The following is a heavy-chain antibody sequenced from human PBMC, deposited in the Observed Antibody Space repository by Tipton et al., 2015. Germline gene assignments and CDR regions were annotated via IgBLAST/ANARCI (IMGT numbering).Heavy chain of an antibody. Sequence: TLSLTCAVSAYSISSDYYWGWIRQPPGKGLEWIGRISHSGNTYYNPSLKSRVPMSRDTSKNQFSLKLTSVTAADTAVYYCACQDYDSLTRDYQTVDYWGQGTLVTVSS. J-gene: IGHJ4*02. CDR2: ISHSGNT. CDR3: ACQDYDSLTRDYQTVDY. D-gene: IGHD3-9*01. CDR1: AYSISSDYY. V-gene: IGHV4-38-2*01.